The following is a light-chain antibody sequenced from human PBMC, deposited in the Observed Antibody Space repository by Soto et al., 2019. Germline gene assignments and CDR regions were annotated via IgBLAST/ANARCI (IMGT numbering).Light chain of an antibody. Sequence: EILSTQSPGTQTLSPVATATLSYGASQRVSNNFLGWYQQKPGLPPRLLIYDATSRANGIPERFSGRGSGTHFTLTISRLEPEDFAVYYCQQYGSTPWTFGRGTKVDIK. V-gene: IGKV3D-20*01. CDR3: QQYGSTPWT. CDR2: DAT. J-gene: IGKJ1*01. CDR1: QRVSNNF.